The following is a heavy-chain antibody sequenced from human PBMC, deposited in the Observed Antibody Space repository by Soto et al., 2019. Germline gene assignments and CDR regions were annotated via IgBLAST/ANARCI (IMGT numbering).Heavy chain of an antibody. J-gene: IGHJ2*01. V-gene: IGHV3-15*07. Sequence: VQLVESGGGLVKPGGSLRLSCAASGFTFSNAWMNWVRQAPGKGLEWVGRFKSKSDGGATDYSAPVKGRFTISRDDSKNTLFLQMNSLKTEDTAVYYCTTADYGDRLTRDWFFDLRGRGTLVTVSS. CDR1: GFTFSNAW. CDR3: TTADYGDRLTRDWFFDL. D-gene: IGHD4-17*01. CDR2: FKSKSDGGAT.